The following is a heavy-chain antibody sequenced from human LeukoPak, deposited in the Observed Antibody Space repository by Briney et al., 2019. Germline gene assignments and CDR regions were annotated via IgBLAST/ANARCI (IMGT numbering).Heavy chain of an antibody. CDR3: ASMGASIYGSYYFEY. J-gene: IGHJ4*02. CDR1: EFTPINYA. Sequence: PGGALRLSPAHPEFTPINYAISCVPDTPRKGLESGSTISGSGTTTNYADSVKGRFNISRDTYKNTMYMQMNSLRAEDTAVCYCASMGASIYGSYYFEYWGQGALVTVSS. V-gene: IGHV3-23*01. D-gene: IGHD3-10*01. CDR2: ISGSGTTT.